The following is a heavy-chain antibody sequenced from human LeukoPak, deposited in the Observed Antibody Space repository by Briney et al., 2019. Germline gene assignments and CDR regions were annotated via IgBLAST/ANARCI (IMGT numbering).Heavy chain of an antibody. Sequence: GGSLRLFCAASGFTFSSYSTKWVRQAPGKGLERVTYISTSSSYIYYADSVKDRFTISRDNAKNSLYLQMNSLRAEDTAVYYCARDRSPDYYDSSGYYDFDYWGQGTLVTVSS. D-gene: IGHD3-22*01. CDR2: ISTSSSYI. J-gene: IGHJ4*02. V-gene: IGHV3-21*01. CDR1: GFTFSSYS. CDR3: ARDRSPDYYDSSGYYDFDY.